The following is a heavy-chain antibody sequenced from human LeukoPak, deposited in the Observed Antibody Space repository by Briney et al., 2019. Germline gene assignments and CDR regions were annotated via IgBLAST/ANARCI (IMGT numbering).Heavy chain of an antibody. CDR2: IYSDGAT. Sequence: GGSLRLSCAASGFSVSNSYMSWVHQAPGKGLEWVAVIYSDGATFHIDSVKGRFTVSRDSSKNTLYFQMNNLRADDTAVYYCARDSNGPAFWGQGTLVTVSS. CDR1: GFSVSNSY. V-gene: IGHV3-53*01. CDR3: ARDSNGPAF. J-gene: IGHJ4*02. D-gene: IGHD3-22*01.